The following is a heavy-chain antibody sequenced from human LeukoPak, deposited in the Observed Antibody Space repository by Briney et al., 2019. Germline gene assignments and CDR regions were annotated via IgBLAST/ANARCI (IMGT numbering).Heavy chain of an antibody. V-gene: IGHV3-48*03. CDR2: ISSSGFTI. CDR1: GYTFTSYG. J-gene: IGHJ4*02. D-gene: IGHD3-10*01. Sequence: SCKASGYTFTSYGISWVRQAPGKGLEWVSYISSSGFTIYYADSVKGRFTISRDNAKNSLYLQMNSLRAEDTAVYYCARDGRGKYYYGSGSDYWGQGTLVTVSS. CDR3: ARDGRGKYYYGSGSDY.